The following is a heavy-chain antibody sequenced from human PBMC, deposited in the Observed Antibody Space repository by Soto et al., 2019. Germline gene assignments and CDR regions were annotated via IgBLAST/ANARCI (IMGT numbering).Heavy chain of an antibody. CDR1: GFTFSSYG. D-gene: IGHD3-9*01. J-gene: IGHJ6*02. Sequence: GSLRLSCAASGFTFSSYGMHWVRQAPGKGLEWVAVIWYDGSNKYYADSVKGRFTISRDNSKNTLYLQMNSLRAEDTAVYYCARDLRGYGMDVWGQGTTVTVSS. CDR3: ARDLRGYGMDV. CDR2: IWYDGSNK. V-gene: IGHV3-33*01.